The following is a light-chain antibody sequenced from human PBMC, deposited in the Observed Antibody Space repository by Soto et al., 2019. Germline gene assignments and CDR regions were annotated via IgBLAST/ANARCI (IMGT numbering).Light chain of an antibody. J-gene: IGLJ1*01. CDR1: SSNIGANYD. Sequence: SVLTQPPSVSRAPGQRVTISCTGSSSNIGANYDAHWYQHLPGTAPKLLIYTNSNRPSGVPDRFSGSKSGTSASLAITGLQAEDEADYYCQSYDSSLSGYVVGTGTKVTVL. CDR3: QSYDSSLSGYV. CDR2: TNS. V-gene: IGLV1-40*01.